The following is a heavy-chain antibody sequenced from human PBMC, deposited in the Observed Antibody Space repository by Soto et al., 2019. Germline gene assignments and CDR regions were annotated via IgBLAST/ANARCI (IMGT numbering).Heavy chain of an antibody. D-gene: IGHD4-17*01. Sequence: EVQLVESGGGLVQPGGSLRLSCAASGFTFSTYWMHWVRQAPGKGLVWVSRINSDGGSTSYADSVKGRFTVSRDNAKNTLYLQMNSLRAEDTAVYYCAKVSYGDYGGFDYWGQGTLVTVSS. CDR1: GFTFSTYW. CDR3: AKVSYGDYGGFDY. J-gene: IGHJ4*02. CDR2: INSDGGST. V-gene: IGHV3-74*01.